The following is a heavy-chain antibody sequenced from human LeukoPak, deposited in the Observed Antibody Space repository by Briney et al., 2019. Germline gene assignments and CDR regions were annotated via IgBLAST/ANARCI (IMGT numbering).Heavy chain of an antibody. CDR3: ARAVTGSFDC. J-gene: IGHJ4*02. D-gene: IGHD4-11*01. Sequence: GGSLRLSCAASGFTFSSYWMHWVRQAPGKGLLWVSRINSDWSTTNYADSVKGRLTIPRDNAKNTLYLQMNSLRAEDTAVYYCARAVTGSFDCWGQGTLVADCS. CDR1: GFTFSSYW. V-gene: IGHV3-74*01. CDR2: INSDWSTT.